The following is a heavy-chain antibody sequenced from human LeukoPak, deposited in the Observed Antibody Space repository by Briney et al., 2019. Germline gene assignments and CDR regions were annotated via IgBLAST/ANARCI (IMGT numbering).Heavy chain of an antibody. CDR3: ARDLEAANTYYFDY. CDR2: ISSAGTT. V-gene: IGHV3-66*01. CDR1: GFTVSSSY. D-gene: IGHD6-13*01. J-gene: IGHJ4*02. Sequence: GSLRLSCAASGFTVSSSYMSWVRQAPGKGLEWGSIISSAGTTYYADSVKGRFTISRDNSKNTVYLQVNSLRDEDTAVYYCARDLEAANTYYFDYWGQGTMVTVSS.